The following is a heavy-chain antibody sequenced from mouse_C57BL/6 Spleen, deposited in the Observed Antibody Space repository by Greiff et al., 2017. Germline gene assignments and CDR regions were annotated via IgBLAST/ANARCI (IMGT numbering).Heavy chain of an antibody. CDR2: LSNGGGST. Sequence: EVQGVESGGGLVQPGGSLKLSCAASGFTFSDYYMYWVRQTPEKRLEWVAYLSNGGGSTYYPDTVKGRFTISRDNAKNPLYLQMSRLKSEDTAMYYCARQGDYNYYAMDYWGQGTSVTVSS. J-gene: IGHJ4*01. CDR1: GFTFSDYY. V-gene: IGHV5-12*01. D-gene: IGHD2-4*01. CDR3: ARQGDYNYYAMDY.